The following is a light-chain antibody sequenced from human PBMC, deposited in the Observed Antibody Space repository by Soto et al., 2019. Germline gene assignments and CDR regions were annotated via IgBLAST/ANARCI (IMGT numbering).Light chain of an antibody. J-gene: IGLJ1*01. CDR3: VAWDDSRNGFV. V-gene: IGLV1-44*01. CDR2: TNK. CDR1: SSNIGSNT. Sequence: QSPQSQPPSASGAPGHRFTISCSGSSSNIGSNTVNLYQQLPGTAPKLLIYTNKQRPSGVRDRFSGSRSGTSASLAISGLQSEDEADYHCVAWDDSRNGFVFGTGTKVTVL.